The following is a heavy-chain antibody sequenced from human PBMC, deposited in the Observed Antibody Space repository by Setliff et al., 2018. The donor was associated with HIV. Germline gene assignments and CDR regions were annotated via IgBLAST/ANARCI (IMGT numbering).Heavy chain of an antibody. D-gene: IGHD5-12*01. CDR2: VYYSGNT. J-gene: IGHJ6*03. V-gene: IGHV4-39*01. CDR1: GGSIKSSSYF. CDR3: ARQRSGYNHPYYSPYYMDV. Sequence: SETLSLTCTVSGGSIKSSSYFWGWIRQPPGKGLEWIGSVYYSGNTYYNPSLKSRVTISVDTSKNQFSLKLSSVTAADTAVYYCARQRSGYNHPYYSPYYMDVWGKGTTVTVSS.